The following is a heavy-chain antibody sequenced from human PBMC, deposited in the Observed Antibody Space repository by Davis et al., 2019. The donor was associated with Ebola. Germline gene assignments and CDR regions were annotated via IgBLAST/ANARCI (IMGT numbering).Heavy chain of an antibody. V-gene: IGHV1-2*02. Sequence: ASVKVSCKASGYTFTSYYMHWVRQAPGQGLEWMGWINPNSGGTNYAQKFQGRVTMTRDTSISTAYMELSRLRSDDTAVYYCAADYSSGWYYFDYWGQGTLVTVSS. J-gene: IGHJ4*02. CDR3: AADYSSGWYYFDY. CDR2: INPNSGGT. D-gene: IGHD6-19*01. CDR1: GYTFTSYY.